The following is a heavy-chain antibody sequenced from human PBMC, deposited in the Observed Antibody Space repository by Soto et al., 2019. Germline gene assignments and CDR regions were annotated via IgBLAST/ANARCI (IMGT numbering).Heavy chain of an antibody. D-gene: IGHD2-15*01. CDR1: GFSVSISA. J-gene: IGHJ4*02. Sequence: RLARAASGFSVSISAMSGARKTTGKGLEWVSTITGSGGSTYYADSVKGRFTISRDNSRNTLYLQMNSLRAEYTAVYSCASQRPCDGGTCFSLRSPDHWGQGTLVTVSS. CDR3: ASQRPCDGGTCFSLRSPDH. V-gene: IGHV3-23*01. CDR2: ITGSGGST.